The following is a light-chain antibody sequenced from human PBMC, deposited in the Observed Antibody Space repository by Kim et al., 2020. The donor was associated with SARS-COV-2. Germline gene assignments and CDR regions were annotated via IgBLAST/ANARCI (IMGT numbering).Light chain of an antibody. CDR3: QAWDSSIYV. V-gene: IGLV3-1*01. J-gene: IGLJ1*01. CDR1: KLGDKY. Sequence: SYELTQPPSVSVSPGQTAIITCSGDKLGDKYASWYQQKPGQSPVVVIFRDNRRPSGIPERFSGSNSGNTATLTISGTQAMDEADYYCQAWDSSIYVFGTGTKVTVL. CDR2: RDN.